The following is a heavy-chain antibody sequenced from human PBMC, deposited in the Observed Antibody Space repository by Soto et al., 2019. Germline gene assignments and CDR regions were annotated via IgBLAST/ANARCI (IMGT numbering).Heavy chain of an antibody. CDR3: AHAGDYDLLTFDH. D-gene: IGHD4-17*01. J-gene: IGHJ4*02. CDR2: ISAASGST. V-gene: IGHV3-23*01. Sequence: GGSLRLSCAASGFAFSNSALNWVRRVPGRGLEWVSAISAASGSTYYADSVQGRFIISRDTSSNQVVLTITNMDPGDTATYFCAHAGDYDLLTFDHWGPGTLVTVSS. CDR1: GFAFSNSA.